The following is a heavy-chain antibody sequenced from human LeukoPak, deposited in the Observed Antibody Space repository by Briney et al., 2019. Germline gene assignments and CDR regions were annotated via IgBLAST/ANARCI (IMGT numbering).Heavy chain of an antibody. CDR2: IKQDGSEK. CDR1: GFTFSSYW. J-gene: IGHJ3*02. CDR3: ASFSKNVRGVIITPHAFDI. D-gene: IGHD3-10*02. V-gene: IGHV3-7*01. Sequence: GGSLRLSCAASGFTFSSYWMSWVRQAPGKGLEWVANIKQDGSEKYYVDSVKGRFTISRDNANNSLYLQMNSLRAEDTAVYYCASFSKNVRGVIITPHAFDIWGQGTMVTVSS.